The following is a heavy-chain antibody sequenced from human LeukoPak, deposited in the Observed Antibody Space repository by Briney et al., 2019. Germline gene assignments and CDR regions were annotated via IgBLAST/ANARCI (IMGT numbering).Heavy chain of an antibody. CDR3: ARVPQTGSGWYLSYYYYYMDV. D-gene: IGHD6-19*01. CDR2: MNPNSGNT. J-gene: IGHJ6*03. Sequence: ASVKVSCKASGYSSTNYGISWVRQATGQGLEWMGWMNPNSGNTGYAQKFQGRVTITRNTSISTAYMELSSLRSEDTAVYYCARVPQTGSGWYLSYYYYYMDVWGKGTTVTVSS. CDR1: GYSSTNYG. V-gene: IGHV1-8*03.